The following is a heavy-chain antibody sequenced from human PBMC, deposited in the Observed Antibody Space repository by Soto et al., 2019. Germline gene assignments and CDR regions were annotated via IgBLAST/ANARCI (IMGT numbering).Heavy chain of an antibody. V-gene: IGHV4-59*01. CDR2: IYYSGST. Sequence: PSETLSLTCTVSGGSISSYYWSWIRQPPGKGLEWIGYIYYSGSTNYNPSLKSRVTISVDTSKNQFSMKMSSVTAADTAVYYCARAVRLFGYNWFDPWGQGTLVTVSS. CDR3: ARAVRLFGYNWFDP. J-gene: IGHJ5*02. D-gene: IGHD3-16*01. CDR1: GGSISSYY.